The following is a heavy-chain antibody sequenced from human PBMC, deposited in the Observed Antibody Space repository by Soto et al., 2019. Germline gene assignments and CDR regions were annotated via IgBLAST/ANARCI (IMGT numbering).Heavy chain of an antibody. D-gene: IGHD4-17*01. Sequence: EVQLVESGGGLVQPGGSLRLSCAASGFTVSSNYMSWVRQAPGKGLEWVSVIYSGGSTYYADSVKGRFTISRDNSKNTLYLQMNSLRAEDTAVYYCARMTTVTRTRAFDIWGQGTMVTVSS. J-gene: IGHJ3*02. V-gene: IGHV3-66*01. CDR3: ARMTTVTRTRAFDI. CDR2: IYSGGST. CDR1: GFTVSSNY.